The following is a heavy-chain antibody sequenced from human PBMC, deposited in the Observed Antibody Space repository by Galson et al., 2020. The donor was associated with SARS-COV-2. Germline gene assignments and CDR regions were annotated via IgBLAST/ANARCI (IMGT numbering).Heavy chain of an antibody. CDR1: GGTFSSYA. CDR2: NIPIFGTA. Sequence: SVKVSCKASGGTFSSYAISWVRQAPGQGLEWMGGNIPIFGTANYAQKFQGRVTITADESTSTAYMELSSLRSEDTAVYYCARDEVDGYNLYYFDYWGQGTLVTVSS. CDR3: ARDEVDGYNLYYFDY. V-gene: IGHV1-69*13. J-gene: IGHJ4*02. D-gene: IGHD5-12*01.